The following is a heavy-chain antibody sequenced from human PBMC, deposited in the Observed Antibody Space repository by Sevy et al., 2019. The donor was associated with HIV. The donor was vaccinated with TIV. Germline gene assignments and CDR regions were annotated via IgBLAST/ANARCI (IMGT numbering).Heavy chain of an antibody. J-gene: IGHJ1*01. V-gene: IGHV3-7*01. Sequence: GGSLRLSCAASGFTFSSYWMSWVRQAPGKGLEWVANIKQDGSEKYYVDSVKGRFTISRDNAKNSLYLQMNGLRAEDTAVYYCARTGHGVVIAHTYFQHWGQSTLVTVSS. CDR1: GFTFSSYW. CDR2: IKQDGSEK. D-gene: IGHD3-16*02. CDR3: ARTGHGVVIAHTYFQH.